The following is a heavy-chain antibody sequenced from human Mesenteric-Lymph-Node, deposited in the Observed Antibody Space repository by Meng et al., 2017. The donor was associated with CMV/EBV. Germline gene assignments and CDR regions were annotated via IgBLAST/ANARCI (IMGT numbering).Heavy chain of an antibody. Sequence: SGNWGSWVRQGAGEGLEWSGKSYHSGSTNYNPSLKSRVTISVDKSKNQFSLKLSSVTAADTAVYYCARVGYCTSTSCYGRSNWFDPWGQGTLVTVSS. D-gene: IGHD2-2*01. CDR1: SGNW. J-gene: IGHJ5*02. CDR3: ARVGYCTSTSCYGRSNWFDP. CDR2: SYHSGST. V-gene: IGHV4-4*02.